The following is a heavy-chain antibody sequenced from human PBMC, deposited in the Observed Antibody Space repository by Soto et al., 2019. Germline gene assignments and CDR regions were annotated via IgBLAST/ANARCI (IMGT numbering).Heavy chain of an antibody. CDR2: ISYDGSNN. Sequence: QVQLVESGGGVVQPGRSLRLSCAASGFTFNNYGVHWVRQAPGKGLEWVAFISYDGSNNYYADSVKGRFTISRDNSMNSLYLQMNSLRTEDTAVYYCAKALGELSPESFDYWGQGTLVTVSS. CDR3: AKALGELSPESFDY. CDR1: GFTFNNYG. D-gene: IGHD3-16*02. J-gene: IGHJ4*02. V-gene: IGHV3-30*18.